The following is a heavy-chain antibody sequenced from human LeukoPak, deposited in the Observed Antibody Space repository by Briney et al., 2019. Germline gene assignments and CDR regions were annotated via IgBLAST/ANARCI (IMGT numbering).Heavy chain of an antibody. Sequence: GESLKISCKGSGYSFTSYWIGWVRQMPGKGLEWMGIIYPDDSDTRYSPSFQGQVSISVDESVSAAYLQWSSLKASDTAIYYCARLRITMIRPDVFDIWGQGTMVTVSS. CDR3: ARLRITMIRPDVFDI. V-gene: IGHV5-51*01. CDR1: GYSFTSYW. J-gene: IGHJ3*02. CDR2: IYPDDSDT. D-gene: IGHD3-22*01.